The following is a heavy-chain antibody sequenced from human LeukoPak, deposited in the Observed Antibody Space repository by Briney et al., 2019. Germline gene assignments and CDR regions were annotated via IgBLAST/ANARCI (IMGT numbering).Heavy chain of an antibody. CDR3: AKRGVVIRVILVGFHKEAYYFDS. D-gene: IGHD3-22*01. V-gene: IGHV3-23*01. J-gene: IGHJ4*02. Sequence: GRSLRLSCAVSGITLSNYGMSWVRQAQGKGLEWVAGMSDSGGQTNYADSVTGCFTLSRDNPANTMYLQMTSLLAEQPAVYFCAKRGVVIRVILVGFHKEAYYFDSWGQGALCSVSS. CDR1: GITLSNYG. CDR2: MSDSGGQT.